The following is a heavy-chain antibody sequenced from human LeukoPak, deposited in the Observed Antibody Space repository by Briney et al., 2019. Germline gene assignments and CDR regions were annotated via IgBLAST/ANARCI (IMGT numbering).Heavy chain of an antibody. V-gene: IGHV4-61*01. Sequence: PSETLSLTCTVSGGSVSSGSYYWSWIRQPPGKGLEWIGYIYYSGSTNYNPSLKSRVTISVDTSKNQFSLKLSSVTAADTAVYYCARLMTAVVTPPLEIDYWGQGTLVTVSS. J-gene: IGHJ4*02. CDR1: GGSVSSGSYY. CDR3: ARLMTAVVTPPLEIDY. CDR2: IYYSGST. D-gene: IGHD4-23*01.